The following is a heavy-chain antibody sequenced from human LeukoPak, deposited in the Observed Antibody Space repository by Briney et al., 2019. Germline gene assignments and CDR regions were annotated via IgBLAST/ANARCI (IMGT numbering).Heavy chain of an antibody. CDR1: GFTFSSYA. D-gene: IGHD5-18*01. CDR2: ISYDGSNN. CDR3: ARGRGYSQRGAFDY. V-gene: IGHV3-30-3*01. Sequence: GGSLRLSCAASGFTFSSYAMHWVRQAPGKGLEWVAVISYDGSNNYYADSVKGRFTISRDNSKNTLYLQMNSVRAEDTAVDYCARGRGYSQRGAFDYWGQGTLVTVSS. J-gene: IGHJ4*02.